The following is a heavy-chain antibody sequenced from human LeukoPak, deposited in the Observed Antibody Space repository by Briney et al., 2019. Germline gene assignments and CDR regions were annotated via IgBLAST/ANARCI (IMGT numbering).Heavy chain of an antibody. D-gene: IGHD3-10*01. J-gene: IGHJ4*02. V-gene: IGHV4-34*01. CDR2: INHSGST. CDR1: GGSFSGYY. CDR3: ARGNFRTMVRGQRPEIYYFDY. Sequence: KSSETLSLTCAVYGGSFSGYYWSWIRQPPGKGLEWIGEINHSGSTNYNPSLKSRVTISVDTSKNQFSLKLSSVTAADTAVYYCARGNFRTMVRGQRPEIYYFDYWGQGTLVTVSS.